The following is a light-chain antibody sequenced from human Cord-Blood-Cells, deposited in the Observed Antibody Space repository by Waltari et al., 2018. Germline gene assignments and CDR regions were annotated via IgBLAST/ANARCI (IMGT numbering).Light chain of an antibody. CDR2: DVS. CDR3: CSYAGSYTLV. J-gene: IGLJ2*01. CDR1: SSDAGGYNY. Sequence: SALTQPRSVSGSPGQSVTISCTGTSSDAGGYNYVSWYQQHPGKAPKLMIYDVSKRPSGVPDRFSGSKSGNTASLTISGLQAEDEADYYCCSYAGSYTLVFGGGTKLTVL. V-gene: IGLV2-11*01.